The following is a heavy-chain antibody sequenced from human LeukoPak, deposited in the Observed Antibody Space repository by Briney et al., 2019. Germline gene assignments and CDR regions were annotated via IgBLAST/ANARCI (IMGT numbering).Heavy chain of an antibody. J-gene: IGHJ3*02. CDR3: ARGCPRCTERLYDFWSGYPTADAFDI. CDR1: GGSISSYY. Sequence: PSETLSLTCTVSGGSISSYYWSWIRQPPGKGLEWIGYIYYSGSTNYNPSLKSRVTISVDTSKNQFSLKLSSVTAADTAVYYCARGCPRCTERLYDFWSGYPTADAFDIWGQGTMVTVSS. D-gene: IGHD3-3*01. CDR2: IYYSGST. V-gene: IGHV4-59*01.